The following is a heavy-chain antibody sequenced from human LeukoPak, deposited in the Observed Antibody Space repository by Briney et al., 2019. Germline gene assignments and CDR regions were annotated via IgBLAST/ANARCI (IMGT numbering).Heavy chain of an antibody. CDR1: GFTFSSYS. V-gene: IGHV3-21*01. J-gene: IGHJ4*02. D-gene: IGHD3-16*01. CDR3: ARGWGSHTIGYYFDS. CDR2: ISSSSSYI. Sequence: GGSLRLSCAASGFTFSSYSMNWVRQAPGKGLEWVSSISSSSSYIYYADSVKGRFTISRDNAKNSLYLQMNSLRAEDTAVYYCARGWGSHTIGYYFDSWGQGTLVTVSS.